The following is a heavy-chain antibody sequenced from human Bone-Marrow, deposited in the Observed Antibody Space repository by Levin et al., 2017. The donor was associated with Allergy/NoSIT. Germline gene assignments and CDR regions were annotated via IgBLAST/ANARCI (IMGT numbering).Heavy chain of an antibody. Sequence: QAGGSLRLSCAASGFTFTSHALHWVRQAPGKGLEWVAMISYDGTNTYYGDSVKGRFTISRDNSKNTLYLQMINLRAEDTALYYCARDFMSDHDYESGAIDYWGQGTLVTVSS. CDR2: ISYDGTNT. CDR1: GFTFTSHA. CDR3: ARDFMSDHDYESGAIDY. D-gene: IGHD3-22*01. J-gene: IGHJ4*02. V-gene: IGHV3-30*04.